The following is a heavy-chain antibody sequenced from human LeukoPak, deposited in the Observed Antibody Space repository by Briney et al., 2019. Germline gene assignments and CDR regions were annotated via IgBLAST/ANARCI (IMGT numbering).Heavy chain of an antibody. CDR1: GFTFSSYA. V-gene: IGHV3-48*01. J-gene: IGHJ4*02. CDR2: IGTSSTTI. Sequence: PGGSLRLSCAASGFTFSSYAMNWVRQPPGKGLEWVSNIGTSSTTIYYADSVKGRFTISRDNAKNSLYLQMNSLRAEDTAVYYCARDSATKVRGPVIGSTDFWGQGTLVTVSS. D-gene: IGHD3-10*01. CDR3: ARDSATKVRGPVIGSTDF.